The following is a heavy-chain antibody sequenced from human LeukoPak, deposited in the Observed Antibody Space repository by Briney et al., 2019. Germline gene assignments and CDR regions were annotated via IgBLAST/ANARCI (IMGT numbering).Heavy chain of an antibody. J-gene: IGHJ6*04. Sequence: SETLSLTCAVYGGSFSGYYWSWIRQPPGKGLEWIGEINHSGSTNYNPSLKSRVTISVDPSKNQFSLKLSSLTAADTAVYYCARVPIVVVPAAMYVYGMDVWGKGTTVTVSS. CDR3: ARVPIVVVPAAMYVYGMDV. CDR1: GGSFSGYY. D-gene: IGHD2-2*01. V-gene: IGHV4-34*01. CDR2: INHSGST.